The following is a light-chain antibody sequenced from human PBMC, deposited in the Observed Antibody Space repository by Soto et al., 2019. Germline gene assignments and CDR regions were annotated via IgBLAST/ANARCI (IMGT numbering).Light chain of an antibody. V-gene: IGKV3-15*01. CDR1: QSVSSN. Sequence: EIVMTQSPATLSVSPGERVTLSCRASQSVSSNLAWYQQKPGQAPRLLIYGASTMATGIPDRFSGSGSGTEFTLTISSLQSEDFAVYYCQQYNNWPRAFGGGTQVEIK. CDR2: GAS. CDR3: QQYNNWPRA. J-gene: IGKJ4*01.